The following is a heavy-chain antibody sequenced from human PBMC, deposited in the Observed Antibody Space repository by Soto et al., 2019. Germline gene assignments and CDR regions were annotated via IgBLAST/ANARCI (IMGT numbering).Heavy chain of an antibody. CDR2: IIGYNGKT. D-gene: IGHD6-19*01. Sequence: EVQLLGSGGGLVQPGGSLRLSCAASGFIFDTFDMSWVRQAPGKGLEWVSAIIGYNGKTYYADSMTGRFTISNDNSNNTLYLHMNSLGVEYTAIYYCRKGAWLDDFCGQGVLVTVSS. CDR3: RKGAWLDDF. V-gene: IGHV3-23*01. CDR1: GFIFDTFD. J-gene: IGHJ4*02.